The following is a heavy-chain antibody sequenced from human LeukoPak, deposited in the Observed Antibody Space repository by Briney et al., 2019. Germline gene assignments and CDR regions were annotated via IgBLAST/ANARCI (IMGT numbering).Heavy chain of an antibody. CDR2: ISGSGGST. J-gene: IGHJ4*02. V-gene: IGHV3-23*01. CDR1: GFTVSSNY. CDR3: AKDTPLYSSLHYYFDY. Sequence: GGSLRLSCAASGFTVSSNYMSWVRQAPGKGLEWVSAISGSGGSTYYADSVKGRFTISRDNSKNTLYLQMNSLRAEDTAVYYCAKDTPLYSSLHYYFDYWGQGTLVTVSS. D-gene: IGHD6-6*01.